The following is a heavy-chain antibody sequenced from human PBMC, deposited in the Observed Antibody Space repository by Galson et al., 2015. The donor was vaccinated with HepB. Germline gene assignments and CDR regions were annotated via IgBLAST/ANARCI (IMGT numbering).Heavy chain of an antibody. J-gene: IGHJ6*03. CDR2: ISAYNGNT. V-gene: IGHV1-18*01. CDR3: ARALGCSSTSCYTQVFYYYYYMDV. Sequence: SVKVSCKASGYTFTSYGISWVRQAPGQGLEWMGWISAYNGNTNYAQKLQGRVTMTTDTSTSTAYMELRSLRSDDTAVYYCARALGCSSTSCYTQVFYYYYYMDVWGKGTTVTVSS. CDR1: GYTFTSYG. D-gene: IGHD2-2*02.